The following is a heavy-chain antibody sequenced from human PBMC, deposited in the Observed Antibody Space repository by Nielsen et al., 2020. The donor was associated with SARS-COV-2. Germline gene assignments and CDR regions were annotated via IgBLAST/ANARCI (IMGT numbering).Heavy chain of an antibody. J-gene: IGHJ6*02. D-gene: IGHD3-9*01. CDR2: MSYDGGNE. Sequence: WIRQPPGKGLEWVAVMSYDGGNEYYAESAKGRFTISRDDSKNTPFLEMNSLRAEDTAVYYCARAPPPHDILTGHYGMDVWGQGTTVTVSS. V-gene: IGHV3-30-3*01. CDR3: ARAPPPHDILTGHYGMDV.